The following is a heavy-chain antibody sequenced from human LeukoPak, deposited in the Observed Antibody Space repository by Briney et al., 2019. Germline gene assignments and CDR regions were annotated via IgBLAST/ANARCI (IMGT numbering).Heavy chain of an antibody. Sequence: EASVKVSCKASGYTFTSYDINWVRQATGQGLEWMGWMNPNSGNTGYAQKFQGRVTMTRNTSISTAYMELSSLRSEDTAVYYCARVSYDSRVYYYYMDVWGKGTTVTVSS. D-gene: IGHD3-22*01. V-gene: IGHV1-8*01. J-gene: IGHJ6*03. CDR2: MNPNSGNT. CDR1: GYTFTSYD. CDR3: ARVSYDSRVYYYYMDV.